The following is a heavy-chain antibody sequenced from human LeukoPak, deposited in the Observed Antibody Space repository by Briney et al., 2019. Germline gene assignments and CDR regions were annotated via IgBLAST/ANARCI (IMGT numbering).Heavy chain of an antibody. D-gene: IGHD3-10*01. J-gene: IGHJ4*02. V-gene: IGHV5-51*01. CDR1: GSTFTNYW. CDR3: AASTYGSGAYVGFDS. CDR2: MYPGDSDT. Sequence: GESLKISCKASGSTFTNYWIGWVRPMPGTGLEWMGIMYPGDSDTRYSPSFQGRVTISADKSISTTYLQWSSLKASDSAIYYCAASTYGSGAYVGFDSWGQGTLVTVSS.